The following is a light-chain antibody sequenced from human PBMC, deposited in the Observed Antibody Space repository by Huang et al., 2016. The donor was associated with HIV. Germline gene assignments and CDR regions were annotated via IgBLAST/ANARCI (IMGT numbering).Light chain of an antibody. Sequence: DIIMTQSPDSLAVSLGERATLNCRSSQSVYSSSTRKDYMAWFQQKPGQPPRLRLFWASTREAGVPDRFSGSGSGTHFTLTIANLEAEDAAIYYCQQYYSSPQTFGQGTRVEVK. V-gene: IGKV4-1*01. CDR1: QSVYSSSTRKDY. CDR3: QQYYSSPQT. J-gene: IGKJ1*01. CDR2: WAS.